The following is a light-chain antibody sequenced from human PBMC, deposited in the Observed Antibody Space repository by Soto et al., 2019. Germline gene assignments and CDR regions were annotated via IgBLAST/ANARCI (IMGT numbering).Light chain of an antibody. CDR3: LQLNNYPRT. CDR1: QGIGND. CDR2: AAS. V-gene: IGKV1-17*01. Sequence: DIQMTQSPSSLSASVGDRVTITCRASQGIGNDLGWYQQKPGSAPKRLIYAASSLQSGVPSRFSGSGSGTEFTLTISCLQPEDFSTYYCLQLNNYPRTFGQGAKVEIK. J-gene: IGKJ1*01.